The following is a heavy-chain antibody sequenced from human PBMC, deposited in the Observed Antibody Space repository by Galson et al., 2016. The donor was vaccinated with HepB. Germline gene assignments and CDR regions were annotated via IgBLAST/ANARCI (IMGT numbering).Heavy chain of an antibody. J-gene: IGHJ4*02. CDR2: ISSSGTTI. V-gene: IGHV3-11*04. CDR3: ARGGSYAWD. D-gene: IGHD1-26*01. Sequence: LSLTCAVQGGSFSDYYCNWIRQAPGKGLEWISYISSSGTTIYYADSVKGRFTISRDNAKNSLYLQMNSLRAEGTAVYYCARGGSYAWDWGQGTLVTVSS. CDR1: GGSFSDYY.